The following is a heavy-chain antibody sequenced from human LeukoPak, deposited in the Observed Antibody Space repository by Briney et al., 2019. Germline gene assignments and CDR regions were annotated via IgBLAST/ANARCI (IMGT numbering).Heavy chain of an antibody. D-gene: IGHD3-16*01. CDR3: ASDPLGVLSYFDY. CDR1: GFIFSYYG. J-gene: IGHJ4*02. V-gene: IGHV3-33*01. Sequence: PGGSLRLSCAASGFIFSYYGMHWVRQAPGKGLEWVAVIWYDGSNRYYADSLKGRFTISRDNSKNTLYLQMNSLTADDTAVYYCASDPLGVLSYFDYWGQGTLVTVSS. CDR2: IWYDGSNR.